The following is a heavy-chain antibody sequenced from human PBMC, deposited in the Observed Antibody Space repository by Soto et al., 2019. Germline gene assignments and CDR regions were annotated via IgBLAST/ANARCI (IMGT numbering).Heavy chain of an antibody. D-gene: IGHD1-1*01. CDR3: AKDKGVFNWATSYFDY. Sequence: GGSLRLSCAASGLTFRNYAMHWVRQAPGKGLEWVALTSYDGNNEYYTDSVKGRFTISRDNSKNTLFLQMNSPRPEDTAVYYCAKDKGVFNWATSYFDYWGQGALVTVSS. J-gene: IGHJ4*02. CDR2: TSYDGNNE. V-gene: IGHV3-30*18. CDR1: GLTFRNYA.